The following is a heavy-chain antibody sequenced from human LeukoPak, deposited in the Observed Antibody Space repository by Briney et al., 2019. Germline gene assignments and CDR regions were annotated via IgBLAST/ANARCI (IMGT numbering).Heavy chain of an antibody. CDR1: GFTFSSYS. CDR2: ISSSSSYI. V-gene: IGHV3-21*01. J-gene: IGHJ4*02. D-gene: IGHD3-22*01. CDR3: ARDLYDSSGYPGYYFDY. Sequence: GGSLRLSCAASGFTFSSYSMNWVRQAPGKGLEWVSSISSSSSYIYHADSVKGRFTISRDNAKNSLYLQMNSLRAEDTAVYYCARDLYDSSGYPGYYFDYSGQGTLVTVSS.